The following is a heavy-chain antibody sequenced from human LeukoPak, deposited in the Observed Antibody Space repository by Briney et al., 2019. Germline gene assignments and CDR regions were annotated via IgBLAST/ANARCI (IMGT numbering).Heavy chain of an antibody. CDR1: GGSISSSSYY. CDR3: ARLVGYSSGWYYFDY. V-gene: IGHV4-39*01. CDR2: IYYSGST. D-gene: IGHD6-19*01. J-gene: IGHJ4*02. Sequence: SETLSLTCTVSGGSISSSSYYWGWIRQPPGEGLEWIGSIYYSGSTYYNPSLKSRVTISVDTSKNQFSLKLSSVTAADTAVYYCARLVGYSSGWYYFDYWGQGTLVTVSS.